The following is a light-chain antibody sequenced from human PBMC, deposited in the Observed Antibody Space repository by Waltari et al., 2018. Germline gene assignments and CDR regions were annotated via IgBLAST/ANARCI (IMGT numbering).Light chain of an antibody. CDR3: QSYDTSLSVV. CDR2: GTN. CDR1: GSHIGAGYA. J-gene: IGLJ2*01. V-gene: IGLV1-40*01. Sequence: QSVLTQPPSVSGAPGQRVPISCTGSGSHIGAGYAGHWYRQLPGKAPTLLIYGTNTRPLGVPDRFFGSQSGTSASLAIVGLQADDEADYYCQSYDTSLSVVFGGGTKLTVL.